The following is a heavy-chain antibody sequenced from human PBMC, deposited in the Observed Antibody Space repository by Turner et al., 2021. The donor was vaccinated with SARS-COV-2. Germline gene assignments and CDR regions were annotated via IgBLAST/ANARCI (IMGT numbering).Heavy chain of an antibody. Sequence: QVQLQESGPGLVTPSETLSLTCTVPGGSISSYYWNWIRQPTGKGLEWIGHIYYSDSTTYIPCRKSRATILVDTYKNQFSPKLSSVTAAVTAVYYCARQEWLRGYFDDWGQGTMVTVSS. CDR3: ARQEWLRGYFDD. J-gene: IGHJ4*02. CDR1: GGSISSYY. V-gene: IGHV4-59*08. D-gene: IGHD5-12*01. CDR2: IYYSDST.